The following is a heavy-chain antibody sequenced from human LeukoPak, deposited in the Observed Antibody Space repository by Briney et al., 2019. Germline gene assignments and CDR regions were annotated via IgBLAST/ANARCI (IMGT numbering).Heavy chain of an antibody. CDR3: ARGRNSSGWTQSAYYFDS. J-gene: IGHJ4*02. D-gene: IGHD6-19*01. CDR2: IYYSGST. Sequence: PSETLSLTCTVSGGSISSSYYYWGWIRQPPGKGLEWIGSIYYSGSTYYNPSLKSRVTISVDTSKNQFPLKLSSVTAADTAVYYCARGRNSSGWTQSAYYFDSWGQGTLVTVSS. CDR1: GGSISSSYYY. V-gene: IGHV4-39*06.